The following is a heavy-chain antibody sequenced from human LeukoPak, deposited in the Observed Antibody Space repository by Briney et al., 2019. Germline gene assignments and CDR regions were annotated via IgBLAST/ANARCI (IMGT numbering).Heavy chain of an antibody. CDR3: ARSSVWLSFDY. J-gene: IGHJ4*02. V-gene: IGHV3-23*01. D-gene: IGHD6-19*01. Sequence: PGGSLRLSCTASGFIFSSSAMSWVRQAPGKGLKWVSSISGSGVSTYYADSVKGRFTVSRDNSKNTLYLQMNSLRVEDTAIYYCARSSVWLSFDYWGQGILVTVSS. CDR2: ISGSGVST. CDR1: GFIFSSSA.